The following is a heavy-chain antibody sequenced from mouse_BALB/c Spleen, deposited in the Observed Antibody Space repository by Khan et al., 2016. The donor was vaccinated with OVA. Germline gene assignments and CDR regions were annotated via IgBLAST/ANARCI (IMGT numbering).Heavy chain of an antibody. Sequence: EVQLQESGGGLVQPGGSLNLSCAASGFDFSRYWMSWARQAPGKGQEWIGEINPGSSTINYTPSLKDKFIISRDNAKTTLYMQMSKVRSEDTALYYCARSVLRAMDYWGQGTSVTVSS. CDR2: INPGSSTI. J-gene: IGHJ4*01. CDR1: GFDFSRYW. CDR3: ARSVLRAMDY. D-gene: IGHD1-2*01. V-gene: IGHV4-2*02.